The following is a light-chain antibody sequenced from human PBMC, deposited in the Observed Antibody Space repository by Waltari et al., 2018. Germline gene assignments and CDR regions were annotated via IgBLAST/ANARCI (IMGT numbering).Light chain of an antibody. Sequence: QLVLTQSPSASASLGASVKLTCTLSSGHSSYAIAWHQQQPEKGPRYLMKLNSDGRPSKGDGIPDRFSASSSGAERYLTISSLQSEDEADYYCQTWGTGIVVFGGGTKLTVL. CDR3: QTWGTGIVV. CDR2: LNSDGRP. V-gene: IGLV4-69*01. CDR1: SGHSSYA. J-gene: IGLJ2*01.